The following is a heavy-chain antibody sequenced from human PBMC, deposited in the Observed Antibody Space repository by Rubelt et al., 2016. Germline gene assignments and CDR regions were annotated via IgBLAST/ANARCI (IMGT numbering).Heavy chain of an antibody. CDR2: ISYDGSNK. D-gene: IGHD5-18*01. CDR3: ARDMGVDTYGMDV. V-gene: IGHV3-30*03. J-gene: IGHJ6*02. Sequence: GLTFSSYGMHWVRQAPGKGLEWVAVISYDGSNKYYADSVKGRFTISRDNSKNTLYLQMNSLRAEDTAVYYCARDMGVDTYGMDVWGQGTTVTVSS. CDR1: GLTFSSYG.